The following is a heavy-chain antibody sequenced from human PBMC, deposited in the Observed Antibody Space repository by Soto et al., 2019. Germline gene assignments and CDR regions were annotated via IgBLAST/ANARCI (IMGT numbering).Heavy chain of an antibody. D-gene: IGHD3-22*01. V-gene: IGHV1-3*01. CDR3: ARPRGYYLNHY. CDR2: INAGNGNT. Sequence: ASVKVSWKASGYTFTSYAMHWVRQAPGQRLEWMGWINAGNGNTKYSQKFQGRVTITRDTSASTAYMELSSLRSEDTAVYYCARPRGYYLNHYPGQATLVTVSS. J-gene: IGHJ4*02. CDR1: GYTFTSYA.